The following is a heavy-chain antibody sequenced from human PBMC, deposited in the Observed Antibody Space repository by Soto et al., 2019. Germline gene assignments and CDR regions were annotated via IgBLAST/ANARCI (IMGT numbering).Heavy chain of an antibody. CDR2: INPNSGGT. CDR3: ARSAAMRADAFDI. V-gene: IGHV1-2*04. J-gene: IGHJ3*02. Sequence: ASVKGSCKASGYTFTGYDMHWVRQAPGQGLEWMGWINPNSGGTNYAQKFQGWVTMTRDTSISTAYVELSRLRSDDTAVYYCARSAAMRADAFDIWGQGTMVSVSS. CDR1: GYTFTGYD. D-gene: IGHD2-2*01.